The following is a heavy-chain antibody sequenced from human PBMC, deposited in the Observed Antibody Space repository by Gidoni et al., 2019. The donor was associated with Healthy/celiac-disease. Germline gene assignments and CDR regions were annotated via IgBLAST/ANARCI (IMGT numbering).Heavy chain of an antibody. CDR3: ARLANLAVAGTNYYYYGMDV. CDR2: IYYSGST. CDR1: GGSISSSIYY. J-gene: IGHJ6*02. V-gene: IGHV4-39*01. D-gene: IGHD6-19*01. Sequence: QLQLLASGPGLVKPSETLSLTCTVSGGSISSSIYYWGWIRQPPGKGLEWIVYIYYSGSTYDNPSLKSRVTISVETSKNQFSLKLSSVTAADTAVYYCARLANLAVAGTNYYYYGMDVWGQGTTVTVSS.